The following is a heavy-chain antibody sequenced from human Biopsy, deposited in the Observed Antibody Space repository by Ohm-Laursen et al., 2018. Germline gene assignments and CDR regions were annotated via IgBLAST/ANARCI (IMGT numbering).Heavy chain of an antibody. J-gene: IGHJ5*02. CDR1: GGTFSASG. CDR2: IIPIFQTT. CDR3: ATVRGLVWFGELIA. D-gene: IGHD3-10*01. V-gene: IGHV1-69*06. Sequence: SSVKVSCKVIGGTFSASGISWVRLAPGHGLEFVGGIIPIFQTTHYAQSFQGRVTIVADKSTSTAYMELNSLRSDDTAIYYCATVRGLVWFGELIAWGQGTLVTVSS.